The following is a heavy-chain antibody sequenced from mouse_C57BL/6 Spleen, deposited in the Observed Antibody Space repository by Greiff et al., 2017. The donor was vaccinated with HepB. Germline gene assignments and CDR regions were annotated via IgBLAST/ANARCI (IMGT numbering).Heavy chain of an antibody. D-gene: IGHD4-1*01. J-gene: IGHJ2*01. V-gene: IGHV1-82*01. CDR2: IYPGDGDT. CDR3: ARGKLGRDD. CDR1: GYAFSSSW. Sequence: VQLQQSGPELVKPGASVKISCKASGYAFSSSWMNWVKQRPGKGLEWIGRIYPGDGDTNYNGKFKGKATLTADKSSSTAYMQLSSLTSEDSAVYFCARGKLGRDDWGQGTTLTVSS.